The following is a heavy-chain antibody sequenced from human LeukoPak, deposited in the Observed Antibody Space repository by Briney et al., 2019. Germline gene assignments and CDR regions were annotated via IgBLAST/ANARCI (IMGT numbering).Heavy chain of an antibody. CDR2: IYYSGST. J-gene: IGHJ4*02. D-gene: IGHD3-16*01. CDR1: GGSISSYY. V-gene: IGHV4-59*01. Sequence: SETLSLTCTVSGGSISSYYWSWIRQPPGKGLEWIGYIYYSGSTNYNPSLKSRVTISVDTSKNQFSLKLSSVTAADTAVYYCARSPGFWGSYIPLDYWGQGTLVTVSS. CDR3: ARSPGFWGSYIPLDY.